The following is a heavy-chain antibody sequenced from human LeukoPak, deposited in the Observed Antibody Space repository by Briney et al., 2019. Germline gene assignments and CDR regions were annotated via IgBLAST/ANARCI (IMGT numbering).Heavy chain of an antibody. D-gene: IGHD3-22*01. J-gene: IGHJ3*02. Sequence: ASVKVSCKVSGYTLTELSMHWVRQAPGKGLEWMGGFDPEDGETIYAQKFQGRVTMTEDTSTDTAYMELSSLRSEDTAVYYCATRRSYYYDSSGYYDAFDIWGQGAMVTVSS. CDR1: GYTLTELS. CDR2: FDPEDGET. V-gene: IGHV1-24*01. CDR3: ATRRSYYYDSSGYYDAFDI.